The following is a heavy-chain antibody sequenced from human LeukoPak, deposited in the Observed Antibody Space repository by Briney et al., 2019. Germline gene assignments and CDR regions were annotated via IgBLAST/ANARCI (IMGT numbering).Heavy chain of an antibody. D-gene: IGHD5-18*01. J-gene: IGHJ3*02. V-gene: IGHV3-30*18. CDR1: GFTFSSYG. CDR3: AKGFHLLRGYSFDAFDI. CDR2: ISYDGSNK. Sequence: GGSLRLSCAASGFTFSSYGMHWVRQAPGKGLEWVAVISYDGSNKYYADSVKGRFTISRDNSKNTLYLQMNSLRAEDTAVYYCAKGFHLLRGYSFDAFDIWGQGTMVTVSS.